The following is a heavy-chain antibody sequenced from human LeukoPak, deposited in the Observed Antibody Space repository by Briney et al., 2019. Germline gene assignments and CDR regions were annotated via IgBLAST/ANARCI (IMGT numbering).Heavy chain of an antibody. Sequence: GGSLRLSCAASGFTFSSYSMNWVRQAPGKGLEWVSSISSSSSYIYYADSVKGRFPISRDNAKNSLYLQMNSLRAEDTAVYYCAREPGRGIAAAGDYMDVWGKGTTVTVSS. D-gene: IGHD6-13*01. CDR1: GFTFSSYS. CDR3: AREPGRGIAAAGDYMDV. CDR2: ISSSSSYI. V-gene: IGHV3-21*01. J-gene: IGHJ6*03.